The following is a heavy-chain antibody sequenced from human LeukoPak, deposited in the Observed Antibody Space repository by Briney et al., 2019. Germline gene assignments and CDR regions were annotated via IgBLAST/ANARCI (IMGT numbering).Heavy chain of an antibody. CDR3: ARGYCSSTSCYTRAPRYYCYMDV. V-gene: IGHV4-34*01. Sequence: SETLSLTCAVYGGSFSGYYWSWIRQPPGKGLEWIGEINHSGSTNYNPSLKSRVTISVDTSKNQFSLKLSSVTAADTAVYYCARGYCSSTSCYTRAPRYYCYMDVWGKGTTVTVSS. CDR1: GGSFSGYY. CDR2: INHSGST. D-gene: IGHD2-2*02. J-gene: IGHJ6*03.